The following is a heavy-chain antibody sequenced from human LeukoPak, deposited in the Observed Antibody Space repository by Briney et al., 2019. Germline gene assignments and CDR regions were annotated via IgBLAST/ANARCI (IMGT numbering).Heavy chain of an antibody. CDR3: ARGGGDYTSRYYMGV. J-gene: IGHJ6*03. CDR1: GFTFSDFY. CDR2: MSGTGKTI. V-gene: IGHV3-11*04. Sequence: GGSLRLSCAASGFTFSDFYMHWIRQAPGKGLEWVSYMSGTGKTISDADSLKGPFTNSRDNTKNLLFLQVNTLRVEDTATYYCARGGGDYTSRYYMGVWGKGTTVTVSS. D-gene: IGHD3-3*01.